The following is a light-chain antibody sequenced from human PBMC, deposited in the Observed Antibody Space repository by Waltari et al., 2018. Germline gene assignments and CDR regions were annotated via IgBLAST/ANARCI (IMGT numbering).Light chain of an antibody. CDR2: WAS. J-gene: IGKJ1*01. Sequence: DIVMTQSPDSLAVSLGERAPINCTSSQSLLFSSKNENYFAWYQQKAGQPPKLLISWASTRESGLPDRFTGSGSGTDFTLTISSLQAEDVAVYFCHQYLSTPWTFGQGTKVEIK. CDR3: HQYLSTPWT. CDR1: QSLLFSSKNENY. V-gene: IGKV4-1*01.